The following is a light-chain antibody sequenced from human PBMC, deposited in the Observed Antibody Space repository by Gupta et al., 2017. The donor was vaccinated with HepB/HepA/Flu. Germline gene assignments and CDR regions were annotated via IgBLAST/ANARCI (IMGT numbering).Light chain of an antibody. CDR1: QSVLYSSNNKNY. Sequence: DIVMTQSPDSLAVSLCERANINCKSSQSVLYSSNNKNYLAWYQQKPGQPPKLLIYWASTRESGVPDRFSGSGSGTDFTLTISSLQAEDVAVYYCQQNYSTPLTFGGGTKVEIK. V-gene: IGKV4-1*01. CDR3: QQNYSTPLT. CDR2: WAS. J-gene: IGKJ4*01.